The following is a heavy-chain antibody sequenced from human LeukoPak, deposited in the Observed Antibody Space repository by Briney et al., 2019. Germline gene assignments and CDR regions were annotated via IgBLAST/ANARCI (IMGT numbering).Heavy chain of an antibody. Sequence: GGSLRLSCAASGFTFSSYWMHWVRQAPGKGLERVSRINEDARIINYADSVKGRFTISRDNARNTLYLQMNSLRAENTAVYYCVRDLVLVWTPGDDFDYWGQGTLVTVSS. J-gene: IGHJ4*02. D-gene: IGHD3-16*01. V-gene: IGHV3-74*01. CDR1: GFTFSSYW. CDR2: INEDARII. CDR3: VRDLVLVWTPGDDFDY.